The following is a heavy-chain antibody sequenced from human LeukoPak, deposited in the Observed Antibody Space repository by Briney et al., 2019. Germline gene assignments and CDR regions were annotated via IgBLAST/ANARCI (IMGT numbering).Heavy chain of an antibody. V-gene: IGHV3-48*03. CDR1: GFTFSSYE. D-gene: IGHD3-10*01. Sequence: GGSLRLSCAASGFTFSSYEMNWVRQAPGKGLEWVSYISSNGSPIFYADSVKGRFTISRDNAKNSLSLLMNSLRAEDTAVYYCARDGGWGILDWGQGTLVTVSS. CDR3: ARDGGWGILD. CDR2: ISSNGSPI. J-gene: IGHJ4*02.